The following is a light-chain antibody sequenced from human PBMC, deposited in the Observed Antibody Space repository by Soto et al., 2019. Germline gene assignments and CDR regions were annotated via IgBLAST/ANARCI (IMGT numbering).Light chain of an antibody. CDR3: SSFTTSSTFV. Sequence: QSALAQPAPVSGSPGQSITISCTGTSSDVGCYNYVSWFQQHPGKAPKLLIYDVSNWPSGVSDRFSGSKSGNTASLTISGLQAEDEADYYCSSFTTSSTFVFGTGTKVTVL. CDR2: DVS. V-gene: IGLV2-14*01. J-gene: IGLJ1*01. CDR1: SSDVGCYNY.